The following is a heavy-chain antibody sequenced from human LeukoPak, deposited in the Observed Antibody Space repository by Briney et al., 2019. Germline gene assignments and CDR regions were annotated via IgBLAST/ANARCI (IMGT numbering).Heavy chain of an antibody. CDR1: GVSISSGSNY. V-gene: IGHV4-39*07. Sequence: PSETLSLTCRVSGVSISSGSNYWGWIRQPPGKTLEWIGSIYSSGSTYYNSSLKSRVIILIDTAKNHFSLNLSSVTAADTAVYYCARASHDYGAYSHFDYWGQGTLVTVSS. CDR2: IYSSGST. D-gene: IGHD4-17*01. CDR3: ARASHDYGAYSHFDY. J-gene: IGHJ4*02.